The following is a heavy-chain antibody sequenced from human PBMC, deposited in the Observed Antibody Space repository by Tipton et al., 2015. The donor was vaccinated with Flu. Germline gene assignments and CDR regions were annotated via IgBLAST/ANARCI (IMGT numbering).Heavy chain of an antibody. Sequence: SLRLSCEASGFTFKSYWMSWVRQTPGKGLEWVANVKQDGGEKHYVDSVKGRFTISRDNARNSLYLQMNSLRAEDTAVYYCVRAIAAVGSKWGQGTLVTVSS. V-gene: IGHV3-7*01. D-gene: IGHD6-13*01. CDR1: GFTFKSYW. CDR3: VRAIAAVGSK. CDR2: VKQDGGEK. J-gene: IGHJ4*02.